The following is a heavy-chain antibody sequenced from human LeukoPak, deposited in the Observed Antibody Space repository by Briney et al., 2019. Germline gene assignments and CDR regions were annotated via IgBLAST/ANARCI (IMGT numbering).Heavy chain of an antibody. CDR1: GGSFSGYY. D-gene: IGHD3-22*01. V-gene: IGHV4-59*01. Sequence: ASETLSLTCAVYGGSFSGYYWSWIRQPPGKGLEWIGYIYYSGSTNYNPSLKSRVTISVDTSKNQFSLKLSSVTAADTAVYYCARDNYYDSNGYASRYNWFDPWGQGTLVTVSS. CDR2: IYYSGST. CDR3: ARDNYYDSNGYASRYNWFDP. J-gene: IGHJ5*02.